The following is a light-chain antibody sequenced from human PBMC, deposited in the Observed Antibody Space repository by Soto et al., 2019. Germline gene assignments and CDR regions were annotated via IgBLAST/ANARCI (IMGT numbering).Light chain of an antibody. J-gene: IGKJ4*01. CDR2: QAS. CDR3: QQDDISSRN. Sequence: DIQMTQFPSTLSASVGDRVTITCRASQSISTWLAWYQHKPGKAPKLLIYQASSLEGGVTSRFSSSGSGTEFTLTISSLQYDDFATSYGQQDDISSRNFGRGTKVE. V-gene: IGKV1-5*03. CDR1: QSISTW.